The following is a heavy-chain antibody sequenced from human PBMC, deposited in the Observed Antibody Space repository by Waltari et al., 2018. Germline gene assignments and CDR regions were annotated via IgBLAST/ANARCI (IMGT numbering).Heavy chain of an antibody. V-gene: IGHV3-7*03. CDR1: GFTFSSYW. CDR2: IKQDGSEK. J-gene: IGHJ4*02. CDR3: ARADYGSGSYYNRVYYFDY. D-gene: IGHD3-10*01. Sequence: EVQLVESGGGLVQPGGSLRLSCAASGFTFSSYWMSWVRQAPGKGREWVANIKQDGSEKYYVDSVKGRFTISRDNAKNSLYLQMNSLRAEDTAVYYCARADYGSGSYYNRVYYFDYWGQGTLVTVSS.